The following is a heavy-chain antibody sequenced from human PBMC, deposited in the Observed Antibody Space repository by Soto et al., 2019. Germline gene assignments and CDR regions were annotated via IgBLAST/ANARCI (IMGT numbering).Heavy chain of an antibody. CDR1: GGSVSSNSYY. Sequence: SETLSLTCLVSGGSVSSNSYYWSWIRQPPGKGLEWIGYTDYSGSTRYNPSLTSRVTISVDTSKNQFSLKLSSVTAADTAVYYCARAWNSRYWGWFDPWGQGTLVTVSS. CDR2: TDYSGST. D-gene: IGHD1-7*01. V-gene: IGHV4-61*01. J-gene: IGHJ5*02. CDR3: ARAWNSRYWGWFDP.